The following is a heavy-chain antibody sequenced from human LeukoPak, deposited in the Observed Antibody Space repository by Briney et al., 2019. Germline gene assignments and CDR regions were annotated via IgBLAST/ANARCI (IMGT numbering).Heavy chain of an antibody. Sequence: GGSLRLSCAASGFTVSSNYMSGVRQAPGKGLEWVSVIYSGGGTYYADSVKGRFTISRDNSKNTLYLQMNSLRAEDTAVYYCARDMAGPPLFYYWGQGTLVTVSS. CDR2: IYSGGGT. V-gene: IGHV3-53*01. CDR3: ARDMAGPPLFYY. J-gene: IGHJ4*02. D-gene: IGHD6-19*01. CDR1: GFTVSSNY.